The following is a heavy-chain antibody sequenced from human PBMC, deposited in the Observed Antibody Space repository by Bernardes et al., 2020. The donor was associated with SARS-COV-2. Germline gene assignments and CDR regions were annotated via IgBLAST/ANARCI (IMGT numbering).Heavy chain of an antibody. V-gene: IGHV3-7*01. CDR2: IKQDGSAN. D-gene: IGHD2-2*01. J-gene: IGHJ4*02. Sequence: GGSLRLSCAASGFTFSSYWMSWVRQAPGKGLEWVANIKQDGSANYYVDSVKVRFTISRDNAKNSLYLQMNSLRAEGTAVYYCARDSAMGGFDYWGQGALVTGSS. CDR1: GFTFSSYW. CDR3: ARDSAMGGFDY.